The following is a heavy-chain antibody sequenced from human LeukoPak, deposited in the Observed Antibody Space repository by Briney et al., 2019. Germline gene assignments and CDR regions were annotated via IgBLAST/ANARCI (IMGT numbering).Heavy chain of an antibody. V-gene: IGHV3-7*01. J-gene: IGHJ4*02. CDR3: ARVRSFGKKYYFDY. D-gene: IGHD1-26*01. CDR2: IKQDGSEK. CDR1: GFTFSSYW. Sequence: GGSLRLSCAASGFTFSSYWMSWVRQAPGKGLEWVANIKQDGSEKYYVDSVKGRFTISRGNAKNSLYLQMNSLRAEDTAVYYCARVRSFGKKYYFDYWGQGTLVTVSS.